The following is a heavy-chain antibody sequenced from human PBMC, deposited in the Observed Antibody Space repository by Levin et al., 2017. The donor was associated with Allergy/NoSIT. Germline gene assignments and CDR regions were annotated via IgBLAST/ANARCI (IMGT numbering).Heavy chain of an antibody. CDR3: ARESKQQLALKY. Sequence: GGSLRLSCAASGFTFNTYTMHWVRQAPGKGLEWVAVISYDGGKNFFADSVKGRFTISRDNSKNILYLQMNSLRGVDSAVYYCARESKQQLALKYWGQGTLVTVSS. CDR1: GFTFNTYT. V-gene: IGHV3-30*03. J-gene: IGHJ4*02. D-gene: IGHD4-11*01. CDR2: ISYDGGKN.